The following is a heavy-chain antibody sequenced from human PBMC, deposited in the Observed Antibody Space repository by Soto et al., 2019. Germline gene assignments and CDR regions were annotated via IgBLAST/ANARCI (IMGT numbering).Heavy chain of an antibody. CDR3: AKDFPLYSSSSYDWFDT. V-gene: IGHV1-18*01. Sequence: QAQLVQSGPEVKKPGASVKVSCKASGYTFTSYGISWVRQAPGQGLEWMGWISAYNGYTNYAQKLQGRVTMTTDTSTSTAYMELRSLRSDDTDVYYCAKDFPLYSSSSYDWFDTWGQGTLVTVSS. J-gene: IGHJ5*02. CDR1: GYTFTSYG. CDR2: ISAYNGYT. D-gene: IGHD6-6*01.